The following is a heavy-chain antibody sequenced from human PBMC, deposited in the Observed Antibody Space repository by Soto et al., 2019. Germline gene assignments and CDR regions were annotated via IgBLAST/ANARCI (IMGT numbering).Heavy chain of an antibody. D-gene: IGHD4-17*01. CDR2: VSTRGGT. J-gene: IGHJ4*02. V-gene: IGHV4-4*07. CDR1: GGSISTDY. CDR3: ARTTAVPNSLRSRYFFDY. Sequence: PSETLSLTCTFSGGSISTDYWSWIRQPAGKGLEWIGRVSTRGGTNYNPSLKSRVTISVDLSKNQFSLRLSSVTTADTALYYCARTTAVPNSLRSRYFFDYWGQGTLVTVSS.